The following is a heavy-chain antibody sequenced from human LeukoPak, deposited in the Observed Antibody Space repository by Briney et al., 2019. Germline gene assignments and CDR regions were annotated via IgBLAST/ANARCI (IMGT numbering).Heavy chain of an antibody. CDR2: ISYDGSNK. V-gene: IGHV3-30-3*01. CDR3: ARDTTGVGATSFDY. Sequence: GGSLRLSCAASGFTFSSYAMHWVRQAPGKGLEWVAVISYDGSNKYYADSVEGRFTISRDNSKNTLYLQMNSLRAEDTAVYYCARDTTGVGATSFDYWGQGTLVTVSS. J-gene: IGHJ4*02. CDR1: GFTFSSYA. D-gene: IGHD1-26*01.